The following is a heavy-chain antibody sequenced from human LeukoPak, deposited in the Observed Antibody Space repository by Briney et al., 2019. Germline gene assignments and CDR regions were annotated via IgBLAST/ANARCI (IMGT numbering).Heavy chain of an antibody. Sequence: SVKVSCKASGGTFSSYAISWVRQAPGQGLEWMGRIIPILGIANYAQKFQGRVTITADKSTSTAYMELSSLRSEDTAVYYCARMTTVTMLDNWCQGTLVTVSS. CDR3: ARMTTVTMLDN. D-gene: IGHD4-17*01. CDR2: IIPILGIA. J-gene: IGHJ4*02. V-gene: IGHV1-69*04. CDR1: GGTFSSYA.